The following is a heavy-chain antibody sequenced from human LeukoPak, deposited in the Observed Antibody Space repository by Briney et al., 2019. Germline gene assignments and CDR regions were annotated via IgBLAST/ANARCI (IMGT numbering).Heavy chain of an antibody. J-gene: IGHJ6*02. Sequence: SETLSLTCAVYGGSFSGYYWSWIRQPPGKGLEWIGEINHSGSTNYNPPLKSRVTISVDTSKNQFSLKLSSVTAADTAVYYCARSYNWNYRAYYYYGMDVWGQGTTVTVSS. D-gene: IGHD1-7*01. CDR2: INHSGST. V-gene: IGHV4-34*01. CDR3: ARSYNWNYRAYYYYGMDV. CDR1: GGSFSGYY.